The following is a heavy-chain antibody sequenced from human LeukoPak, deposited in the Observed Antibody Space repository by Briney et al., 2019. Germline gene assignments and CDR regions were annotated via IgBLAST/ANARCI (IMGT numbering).Heavy chain of an antibody. CDR1: GFTFSSYG. CDR2: ISGSGGST. CDR3: AKGQKWELPLDY. D-gene: IGHD1-26*01. J-gene: IGHJ4*02. V-gene: IGHV3-23*01. Sequence: GGSLRVSCAASGFTFSSYGMHWVRQAPGKGLECVSAISGSGGSTYYADSVKGRFTISRDNSKNTLYLQMNSLTAEDTAVYYCAKGQKWELPLDYWGQGTLVTVSS.